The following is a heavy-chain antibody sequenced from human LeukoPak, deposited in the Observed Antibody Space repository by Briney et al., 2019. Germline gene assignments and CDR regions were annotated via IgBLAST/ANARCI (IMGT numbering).Heavy chain of an antibody. CDR2: VYLGRPT. D-gene: IGHD6-6*01. V-gene: IGHV4-59*04. CDR3: AREGGSSSSEVY. J-gene: IGHJ4*02. CDR1: GGSISSYY. Sequence: RSSETLSLTCTVSGGSISSYYWNWIRQPPGKGLEWIGSVYLGRPTYYNPSLKSRVTMSMDTSKNQFSLKLSSVTAADTAVYYCAREGGSSSSEVYWGQGTLVTVSS.